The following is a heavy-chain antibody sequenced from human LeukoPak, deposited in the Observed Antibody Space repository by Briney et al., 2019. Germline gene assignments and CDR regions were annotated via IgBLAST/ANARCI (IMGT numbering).Heavy chain of an antibody. J-gene: IGHJ3*02. CDR1: SGSISTSNYY. CDR3: ARQGYHDYVWGSYEIDI. D-gene: IGHD3-16*01. CDR2: INDSAST. Sequence: SETLCLTCTVSSGSISTSNYYWSWNRPSPGKGLEWIGEINDSASTNSNPSLKSLVTISINTSNNQFSLKLSSVTAADTAVYYCARQGYHDYVWGSYEIDIWVQGTMVTVSS. V-gene: IGHV4-39*01.